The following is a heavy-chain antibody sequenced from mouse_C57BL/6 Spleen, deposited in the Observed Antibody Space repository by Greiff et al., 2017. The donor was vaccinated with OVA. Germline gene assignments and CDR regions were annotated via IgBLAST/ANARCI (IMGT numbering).Heavy chain of an antibody. CDR2: IYPGGGYT. J-gene: IGHJ2*01. Sequence: VQLQESGAELVRPGTSVKMSCKASGYTFTNYWIGWAKQRPGHGLEWIGDIYPGGGYTNYNEKFKGKATLTADKSSSTAYMQFSSLTSEDSAIYYCARSLYYGSKGYYFDYWGQGTTLTVSS. D-gene: IGHD1-1*01. CDR1: GYTFTNYW. V-gene: IGHV1-63*01. CDR3: ARSLYYGSKGYYFDY.